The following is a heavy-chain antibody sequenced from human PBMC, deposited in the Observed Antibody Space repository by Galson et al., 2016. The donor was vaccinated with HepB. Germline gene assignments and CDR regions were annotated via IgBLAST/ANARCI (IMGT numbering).Heavy chain of an antibody. CDR1: GFTFSTYA. D-gene: IGHD3-10*01. CDR3: AKDTTMVQGYYYYGMDV. CDR2: ISGSGGST. J-gene: IGHJ6*04. V-gene: IGHV3-23*01. Sequence: SLRLSCAASGFTFSTYAMSWVRQAPGKGLEWVSVISGSGGSTYYADSVKGRFTISRDNSKNTLYLQMNSLRAEDTAVYYCAKDTTMVQGYYYYGMDVWGKGTMVTASS.